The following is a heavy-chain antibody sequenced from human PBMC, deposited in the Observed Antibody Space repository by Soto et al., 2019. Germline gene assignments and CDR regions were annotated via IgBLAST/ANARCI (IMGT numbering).Heavy chain of an antibody. D-gene: IGHD1-26*01. J-gene: IGHJ4*02. CDR3: ARQWELYFDY. CDR1: GGSISSGGYY. V-gene: IGHV4-31*03. CDR2: IYYSGST. Sequence: PSETLSLTCTVSGGSISSGGYYWSWIRQHPGKGLEWIGYIYYSGSTYYNPSLKSRVTISVDTSKNQFSLKLSSVTAADTAVYYCARQWELYFDYWGKGTLVTVSS.